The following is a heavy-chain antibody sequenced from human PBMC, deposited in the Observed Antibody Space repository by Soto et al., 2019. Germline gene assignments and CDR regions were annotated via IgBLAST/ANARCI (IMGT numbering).Heavy chain of an antibody. D-gene: IGHD3-3*01. CDR1: GGSISSGGYY. J-gene: IGHJ4*02. Sequence: QVQLQESGPGLVKPSQTLSLTCTVSGGSISSGGYYWSWIRQHPGKGLEWIGYIYYSGSTYYNPSLKSRVTISVDTSKNQFSLKLSSVTAADTAVYYCARDGHDFWRGYYASWGQGTLVTVSS. CDR3: ARDGHDFWRGYYAS. V-gene: IGHV4-31*03. CDR2: IYYSGST.